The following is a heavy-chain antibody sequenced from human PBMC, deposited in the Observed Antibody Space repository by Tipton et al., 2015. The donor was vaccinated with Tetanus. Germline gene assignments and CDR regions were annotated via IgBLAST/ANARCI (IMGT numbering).Heavy chain of an antibody. CDR1: GASVSRSSHY. CDR2: VYHNGNT. V-gene: IGHV4-61*01. D-gene: IGHD5-12*01. CDR3: ARANNDYPKKGPFDY. Sequence: ILSLTCSVSGASVSRSSHYWTWIRQPPGKEPEWVGYVYHNGNTNYHPSLKGRLTISVDTSKNQFSLNLKSVITADTAIYYCARANNDYPKKGPFDYWGQGILVTVSS. J-gene: IGHJ4*02.